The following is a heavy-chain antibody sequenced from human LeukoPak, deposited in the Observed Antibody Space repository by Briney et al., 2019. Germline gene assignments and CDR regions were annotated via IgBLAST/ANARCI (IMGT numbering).Heavy chain of an antibody. Sequence: PSEILSLTCTVSGGSLSTHYWTWIRQPPGKGLEWIAYMYYSGSTYYNPSLKSRVTMSADTSKNQLSLKLSSVTAADTAVYYCARPYYYDSRIDPWGQGILVTVSS. D-gene: IGHD3-22*01. CDR2: MYYSGST. CDR1: GGSLSTHY. CDR3: ARPYYYDSRIDP. V-gene: IGHV4-59*08. J-gene: IGHJ5*02.